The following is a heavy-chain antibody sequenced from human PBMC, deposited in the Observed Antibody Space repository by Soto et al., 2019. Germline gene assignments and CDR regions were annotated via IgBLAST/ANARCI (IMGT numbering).Heavy chain of an antibody. CDR2: MNPNSGNT. V-gene: IGHV1-8*01. J-gene: IGHJ4*02. CDR1: GYTFTSYD. CDR3: ARGHSSGWLIPFDS. D-gene: IGHD6-19*01. Sequence: QVQLVQSGAEVKKPGASVKVSCKASGYTFTSYDINWVRQATGQGLEWMGWMNPNSGNTGYAQKFQGRVTMTRDTSISTAYMELNSLRSEDTAVYYCARGHSSGWLIPFDSWGQGTLVTVSS.